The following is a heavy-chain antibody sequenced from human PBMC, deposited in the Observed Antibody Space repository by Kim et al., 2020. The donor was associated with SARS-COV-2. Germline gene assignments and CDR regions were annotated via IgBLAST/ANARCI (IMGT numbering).Heavy chain of an antibody. CDR3: ARAPRNGHFDS. D-gene: IGHD2-8*01. J-gene: IGHJ4*02. CDR2: NP. Sequence: NPNNNPYVKSRVTILVDTSKNQFSRTLTSVTAVDTAVYYCARAPRNGHFDSWGQGVLVAVSS. V-gene: IGHV4-59*01.